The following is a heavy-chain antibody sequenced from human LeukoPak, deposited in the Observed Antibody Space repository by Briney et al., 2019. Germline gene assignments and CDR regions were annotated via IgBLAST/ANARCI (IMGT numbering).Heavy chain of an antibody. V-gene: IGHV3-48*01. CDR1: GFTFSSYS. D-gene: IGHD6-13*01. CDR2: ISSSSSTI. Sequence: GGSLRLSCAASGFTFSSYSMNWVRQAPRKGLEWVSYISSSSSTIYYADSVKGRFTISRDNAKNSLYLQMNSLRAEDTAVYYCARDRAAAPFDYWGQGTLVTVSS. J-gene: IGHJ4*02. CDR3: ARDRAAAPFDY.